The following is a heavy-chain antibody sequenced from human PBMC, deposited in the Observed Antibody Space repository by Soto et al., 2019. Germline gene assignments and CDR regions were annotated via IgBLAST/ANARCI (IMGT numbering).Heavy chain of an antibody. J-gene: IGHJ4*02. V-gene: IGHV4-30-2*01. CDR1: GCSISSGGYS. Sequence: PSETLSLTCAVSGCSISSGGYSWSWIRQPPGKGLEWIGYIYHSGSTYYNPSLKSRVTISVDRSKNQFSLKLSSVTAADTAVYYCASSFFYYYDSSGIFDYWGQGTLVTVSS. CDR3: ASSFFYYYDSSGIFDY. CDR2: IYHSGST. D-gene: IGHD3-22*01.